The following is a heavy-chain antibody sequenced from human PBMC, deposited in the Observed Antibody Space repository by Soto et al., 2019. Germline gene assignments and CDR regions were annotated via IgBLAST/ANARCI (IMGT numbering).Heavy chain of an antibody. Sequence: QVHLVQSGAEVKNPGASVKLYCKASGYTFSHYGIHWVRQAPGQRLEWMGLINAGNGNTKYSGKFQGRVTMTRDTSASTAYMELSSLRSEDTAVYFCARSGYSSGWYHWYFDFWGRGTLVTVSS. D-gene: IGHD6-19*01. CDR3: ARSGYSSGWYHWYFDF. CDR2: INAGNGNT. CDR1: GYTFSHYG. V-gene: IGHV1-3*01. J-gene: IGHJ2*01.